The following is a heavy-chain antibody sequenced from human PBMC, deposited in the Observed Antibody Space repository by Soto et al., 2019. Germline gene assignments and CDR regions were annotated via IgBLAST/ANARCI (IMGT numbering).Heavy chain of an antibody. CDR1: GDSVSSNSAA. V-gene: IGHV6-1*01. CDR3: ARDRGMTTVSHYYYYYGMDV. J-gene: IGHJ6*02. D-gene: IGHD4-17*01. Sequence: SQTLSLTCAISGDSVSSNSAAWNWIRQSPSRGLEWLGRTYYRSEWYNDYAVSVRGRITINPDTSKNQFSLQLNSVTPEDTAVYYCARDRGMTTVSHYYYYYGMDVWGQGATVTVSS. CDR2: TYYRSEWYN.